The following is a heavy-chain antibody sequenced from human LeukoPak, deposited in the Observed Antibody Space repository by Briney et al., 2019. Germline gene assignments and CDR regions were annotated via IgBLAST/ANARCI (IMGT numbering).Heavy chain of an antibody. V-gene: IGHV3-23*01. D-gene: IGHD4-17*01. CDR2: ITGSGDNT. CDR3: AGDFGRNGDFHAFDI. J-gene: IGHJ3*02. CDR1: RFTFSSYA. Sequence: GGSLRLSCAASRFTFSSYAMSWVRQAPGKGLEWVSAITGSGDNTYYADSVKGRFTISRDNAKNSLYLQMNSLRAEDTAVYYCAGDFGRNGDFHAFDIWGQGTMVTVSS.